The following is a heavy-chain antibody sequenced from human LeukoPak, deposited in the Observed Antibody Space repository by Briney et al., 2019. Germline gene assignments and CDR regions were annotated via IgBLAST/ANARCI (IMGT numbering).Heavy chain of an antibody. D-gene: IGHD5-24*01. CDR3: ARLNGYITDY. V-gene: IGHV4-59*01. CDR1: GGSISSYY. Sequence: SETLSLTCTVSGGSISSYYRSWIRQPPGKGLEWIGYVYYSGTTDYNPSLKSRVTMSVDTSQRQFSLRLSSVTTADTAVYYCARLNGYITDYWGQGTLATVSS. CDR2: VYYSGTT. J-gene: IGHJ4*02.